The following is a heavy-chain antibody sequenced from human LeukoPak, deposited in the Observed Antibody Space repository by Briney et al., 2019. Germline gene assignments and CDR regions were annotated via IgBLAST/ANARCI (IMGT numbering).Heavy chain of an antibody. Sequence: QSGGSLRLSCAASGFTFDDYGMSWVRQAPGKGLEWVSGINWNGGSTGYADSVKGRFTISRDNAKNSLYLQMNSLRAEDTALYYCARGVAARPDYYYYYMDVWGKGTTVTVSS. D-gene: IGHD6-6*01. CDR3: ARGVAARPDYYYYYMDV. V-gene: IGHV3-20*04. J-gene: IGHJ6*03. CDR2: INWNGGST. CDR1: GFTFDDYG.